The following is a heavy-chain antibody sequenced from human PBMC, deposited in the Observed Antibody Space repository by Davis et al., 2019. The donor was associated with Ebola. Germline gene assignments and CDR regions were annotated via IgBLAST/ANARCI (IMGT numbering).Heavy chain of an antibody. Sequence: AASVKVSCKTSGYSFTDYYVHWVRQAPGQGLECMGRINYNSGVTEYSQRFEGRVTMTRDTSISTVYMDLTRLTSDDTAVYYCARVPPHTNVWGRDYFDSWGQGTLVTVSS. V-gene: IGHV1-2*06. J-gene: IGHJ4*02. CDR3: ARVPPHTNVWGRDYFDS. CDR1: GYSFTDYY. D-gene: IGHD7-27*01. CDR2: INYNSGVT.